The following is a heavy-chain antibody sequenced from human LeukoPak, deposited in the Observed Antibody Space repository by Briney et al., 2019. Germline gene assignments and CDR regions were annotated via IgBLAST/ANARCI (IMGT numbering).Heavy chain of an antibody. CDR3: ARLKHSHDSSGFTADY. D-gene: IGHD3-22*01. V-gene: IGHV3-30*06. CDR1: GFTFSAYG. CDR2: IHFDARNT. J-gene: IGHJ4*02. Sequence: GGSLRLSCAASGFTFSAYGMHWARQAPGKGLEWVSFIHFDARNTYYADSLKGRFTISRDDSTNTLFLLMNSLRTEDTATYYCARLKHSHDSSGFTADYWGQGTLVTVSS.